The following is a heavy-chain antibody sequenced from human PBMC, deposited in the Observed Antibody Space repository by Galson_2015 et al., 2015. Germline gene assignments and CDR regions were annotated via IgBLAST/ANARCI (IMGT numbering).Heavy chain of an antibody. J-gene: IGHJ4*02. CDR1: GFTFSGSA. Sequence: SLRLSCAASGFTFSGSAMHWVRQASGKGLEWVGRIRSKANSYATAYAASVKGRFTISRDDSKNTAYLQMNSLKTEDTAVYYCAKVGAGMGSSWYTGDYWGQGTLVTVSS. V-gene: IGHV3-73*01. CDR3: AKVGAGMGSSWYTGDY. CDR2: IRSKANSYAT. D-gene: IGHD6-13*01.